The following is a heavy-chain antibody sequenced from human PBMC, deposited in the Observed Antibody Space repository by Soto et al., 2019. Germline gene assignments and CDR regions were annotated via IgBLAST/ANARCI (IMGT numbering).Heavy chain of an antibody. CDR1: GGSITSSSHF. CDR3: ARRGGSSSGYYYYAFDV. D-gene: IGHD6-6*01. V-gene: IGHV4-39*07. J-gene: IGHJ6*02. Sequence: PSETLSLTCSASGGSITSSSHFWGWVRQPPGKGVVWNGTIYFTGNTYYTPSLKSRVTISVDTSKNKLSLNLTSVTGADTAVYYCARRGGSSSGYYYYAFDVWGQGTKVTVSS. CDR2: IYFTGNT.